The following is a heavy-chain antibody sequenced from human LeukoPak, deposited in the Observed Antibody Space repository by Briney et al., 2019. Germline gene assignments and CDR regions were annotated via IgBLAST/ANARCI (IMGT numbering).Heavy chain of an antibody. J-gene: IGHJ6*02. V-gene: IGHV3-21*01. Sequence: GGSLRLSCAASGVTFSSYSMNWVRQAPRKGLEWVSSISSSSSYRYYADSVKGRFTISRDNAKNSLYLQMNSLRAEDTAVYYCARDSISSSWYEGYYYYYGMDVWGQGTTVTVSS. CDR3: ARDSISSSWYEGYYYYYGMDV. CDR2: ISSSSSYR. D-gene: IGHD6-13*01. CDR1: GVTFSSYS.